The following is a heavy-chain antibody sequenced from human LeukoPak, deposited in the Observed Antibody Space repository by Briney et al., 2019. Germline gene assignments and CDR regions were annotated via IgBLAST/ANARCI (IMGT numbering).Heavy chain of an antibody. D-gene: IGHD6-19*01. CDR2: INPNSGGT. Sequence: GASVKVSCKASGYTFTGYYMHWVRQAPGQGLEWMGWINPNSGGTNYAQKFQGRVTMTRDTSISTAYTELSRLRSDDTAVYYCARADDPGIAVAGIGYWGQGTLVTVSS. CDR1: GYTFTGYY. V-gene: IGHV1-2*02. CDR3: ARADDPGIAVAGIGY. J-gene: IGHJ4*02.